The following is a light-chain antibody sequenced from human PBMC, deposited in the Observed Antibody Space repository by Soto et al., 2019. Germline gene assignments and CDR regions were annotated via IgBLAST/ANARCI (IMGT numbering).Light chain of an antibody. Sequence: EIVMTQSPATLSVSPGERATLSCRASQGIGSTLAWYQQKPGQTPRLLIYDAYIRATGVPARFSASGSGTEFTLTINSLQSEDFAVYYCQQSGRTFGPGTKLEMK. CDR1: QGIGST. V-gene: IGKV3-15*01. CDR3: QQSGRT. J-gene: IGKJ2*01. CDR2: DAY.